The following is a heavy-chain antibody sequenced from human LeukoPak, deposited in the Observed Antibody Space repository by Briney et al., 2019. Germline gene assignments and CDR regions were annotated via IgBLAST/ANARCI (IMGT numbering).Heavy chain of an antibody. CDR2: IYYSGST. CDR3: ARVVVMIDY. V-gene: IGHV4-30-4*08. J-gene: IGHJ4*02. D-gene: IGHD3-3*01. Sequence: SQTLSLTCTVSGVSISSGDYYWSWIRQPPGKGLEWIGYIYYSGSTNYNPSLKNRVTISVDTFKNQFSLKLSSVTAADTAVYYCARVVVMIDYWGQGTLVTVSS. CDR1: GVSISSGDYY.